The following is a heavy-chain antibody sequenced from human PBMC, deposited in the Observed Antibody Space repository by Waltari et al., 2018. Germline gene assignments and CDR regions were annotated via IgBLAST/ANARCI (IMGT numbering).Heavy chain of an antibody. Sequence: QVQLQQWGAGLLKPSETLSLTCAVYGGSFTGYYWSWIRQPQGKGREWIGDINHSGCTNYSPSLKSRFTISVDTSKNQFSLKLSSVTAADTAVYYCARCSSVGSYYDFWSGYYTSYSFDYWGQGTLVTVSS. CDR2: INHSGCT. V-gene: IGHV4-34*01. D-gene: IGHD3-3*01. CDR3: ARCSSVGSYYDFWSGYYTSYSFDY. CDR1: GGSFTGYY. J-gene: IGHJ4*02.